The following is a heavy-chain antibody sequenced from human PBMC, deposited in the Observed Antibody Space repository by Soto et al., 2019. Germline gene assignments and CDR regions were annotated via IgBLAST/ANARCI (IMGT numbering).Heavy chain of an antibody. V-gene: IGHV4-34*01. D-gene: IGHD6-19*01. CDR2: INHSGST. Sequence: SETLSLTCVVSGGSLSGYYWNWIRQPPGKGLEWIGEINHSGSTNYNPSLKGRVTMSIDTSKNQFSLKLSSVTAADTAVYYCASHFYSSAWYAPRDYWGQGTLVTVSS. J-gene: IGHJ4*02. CDR1: GGSLSGYY. CDR3: ASHFYSSAWYAPRDY.